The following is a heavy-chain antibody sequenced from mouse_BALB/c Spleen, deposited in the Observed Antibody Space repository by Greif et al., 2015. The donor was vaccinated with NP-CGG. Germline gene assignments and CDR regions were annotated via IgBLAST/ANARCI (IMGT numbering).Heavy chain of an antibody. CDR3: ARDYGRSYWYFDV. D-gene: IGHD1-1*01. CDR1: GFTFSDYG. J-gene: IGHJ1*01. Sequence: VKLVESGGGFAQPGGSRKLSCAASGFTFSDYGMAWVRQAPGKGPEWVAFISNLAYSIYYADTVTGRFTISRENAKNXLYLEVSSLRSEDTAMYYCARDYGRSYWYFDVWDAGTTVTVSS. V-gene: IGHV5-15*02. CDR2: ISNLAYSI.